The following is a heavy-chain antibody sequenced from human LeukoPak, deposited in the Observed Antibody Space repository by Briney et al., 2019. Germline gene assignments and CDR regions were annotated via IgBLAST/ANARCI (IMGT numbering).Heavy chain of an antibody. Sequence: SETLSLTCAVYGGSFSGYYWSWIRQPPGKGLEWIGYIYHSGSTYYNPSLKSRVTISVDRSKNQFSLKLSSVTAADTAVYYCASWAVYCSSTSCYRDAFDIWGQGTMVTVSS. CDR2: IYHSGST. CDR1: GGSFSGYY. D-gene: IGHD2-2*02. J-gene: IGHJ3*02. CDR3: ASWAVYCSSTSCYRDAFDI. V-gene: IGHV4-34*01.